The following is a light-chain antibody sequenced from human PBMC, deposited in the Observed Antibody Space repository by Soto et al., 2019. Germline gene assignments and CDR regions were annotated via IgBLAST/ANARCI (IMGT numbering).Light chain of an antibody. CDR2: GAS. CDR3: QYYGSSST. CDR1: QSVSGSF. Sequence: DIVLAQSPGTLSLSPSDRVTLXRRASQSVSGSFLAWYQQKPGQAPRLLLYGASIRATGIPDRFSGSGSGTDFTLTISRLEPADFAVYYCQYYGSSSTFGQGTKVDIK. J-gene: IGKJ1*01. V-gene: IGKV3-20*01.